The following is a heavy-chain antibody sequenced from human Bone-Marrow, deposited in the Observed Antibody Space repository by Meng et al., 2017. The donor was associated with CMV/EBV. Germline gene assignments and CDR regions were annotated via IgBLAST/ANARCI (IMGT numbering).Heavy chain of an antibody. CDR1: GFTFSSYA. D-gene: IGHD2-15*01. Sequence: GESLKISCAASGFTFSSYAMHWVRQAPGKGLEWVAVISYDGSNKYYADSVKGRFTISRDNSKNTLYLQMNSLRAEDTAVYYCARLVVMVAATRDYWGQGTLVTVSS. J-gene: IGHJ4*02. V-gene: IGHV3-30-3*01. CDR2: ISYDGSNK. CDR3: ARLVVMVAATRDY.